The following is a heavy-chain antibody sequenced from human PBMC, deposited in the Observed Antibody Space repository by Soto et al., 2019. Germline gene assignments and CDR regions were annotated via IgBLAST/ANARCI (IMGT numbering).Heavy chain of an antibody. D-gene: IGHD6-6*01. CDR1: GFTFSSYA. J-gene: IGHJ6*02. CDR2: ISGSGGST. CDR3: AKGPNGVSSSSPYYYYYGMDV. Sequence: ESGGGLVQPGGSLRLSCAASGFTFSSYAMSWVRQAPGKGLEWVSAISGSGGSTYYADSVKGRFTISRDNSKNTLYLQMNSLRAEDTAVYYCAKGPNGVSSSSPYYYYYGMDVWGQGTTVTVSS. V-gene: IGHV3-23*01.